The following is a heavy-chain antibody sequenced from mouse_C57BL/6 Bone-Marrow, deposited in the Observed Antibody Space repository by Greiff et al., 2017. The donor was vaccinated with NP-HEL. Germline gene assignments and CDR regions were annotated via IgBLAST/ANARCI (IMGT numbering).Heavy chain of an antibody. CDR1: GYTFTSYW. J-gene: IGHJ2*01. D-gene: IGHD1-1*01. Sequence: QVQLQQPGAELVKPGASVKMSCKASGYTFTSYWITWVKQRPGQGLEWIGDIYPGSGSTNYNEKFKSKATLTVDTSSSTAYMQLSSLTSEDSAVYYCARSNYGSSYNFDYWGQGTTLTVSS. CDR2: IYPGSGST. V-gene: IGHV1-55*01. CDR3: ARSNYGSSYNFDY.